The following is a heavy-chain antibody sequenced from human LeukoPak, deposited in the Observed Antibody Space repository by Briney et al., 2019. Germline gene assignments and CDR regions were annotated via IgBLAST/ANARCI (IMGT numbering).Heavy chain of an antibody. CDR1: EFIISRYS. CDR2: ISNDGSNE. Sequence: GGSLRLSCVASEFIISRYSFHWVRQAPGKGLEWVSLISNDGSNENYADSVKGRFTISRDNSESAIYLQMNRLRGNDTAVYYCARDRGWGSFDLWGQGTLVTVSS. CDR3: ARDRGWGSFDL. J-gene: IGHJ4*02. D-gene: IGHD3-10*01. V-gene: IGHV3-30*04.